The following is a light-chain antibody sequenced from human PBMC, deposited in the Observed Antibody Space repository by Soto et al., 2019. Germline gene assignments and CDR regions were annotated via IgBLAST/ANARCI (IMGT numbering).Light chain of an antibody. V-gene: IGKV1-33*01. J-gene: IGKJ4*01. CDR1: QDISNY. CDR2: DAS. CDR3: QQYDNLPVT. Sequence: DIQMTQSPSSLSASVGDRITITCKASQDISNYLNWYQQEPGKAPKLLIYDASNLETGVTSRFSGSGSGTDFTLTISSLQPEDIATYYCQQYDNLPVTVGGVTKVDIK.